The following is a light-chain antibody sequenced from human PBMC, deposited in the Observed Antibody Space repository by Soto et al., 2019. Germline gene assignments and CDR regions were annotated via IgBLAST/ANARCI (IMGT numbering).Light chain of an antibody. CDR2: DAY. J-gene: IGKJ5*01. CDR1: QSFRGL. Sequence: EVVLTQSPVTLSLSPVERATLSCRASQSFRGLLAWYQQKPGQAPRLLIYDAYNRATGIPPRFSGSGSGSDFILTISSLEPEDSAVSYCQQRHMWPITFGQGTRLEIK. CDR3: QQRHMWPIT. V-gene: IGKV3-11*01.